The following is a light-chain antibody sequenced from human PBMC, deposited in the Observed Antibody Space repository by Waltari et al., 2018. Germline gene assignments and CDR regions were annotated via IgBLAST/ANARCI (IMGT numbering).Light chain of an antibody. Sequence: QSVLTQPPSASGTPGQRVTISCSGSRSNIGSNYVYWYQQLPGTSPKLPIYRNNQLPSGVPDRFSGSKSGTSASLAISGLRSEDEADYYCAAWDDSLSGRVFGGGTKVTVL. CDR1: RSNIGSNY. CDR2: RNN. J-gene: IGLJ3*02. V-gene: IGLV1-47*01. CDR3: AAWDDSLSGRV.